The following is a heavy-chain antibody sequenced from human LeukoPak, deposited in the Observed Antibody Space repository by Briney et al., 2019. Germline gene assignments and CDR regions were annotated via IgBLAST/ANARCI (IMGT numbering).Heavy chain of an antibody. V-gene: IGHV3-11*04. Sequence: GGSLRLSCAASGFTFSDYYMSWIRQAPGKGLDWVSYISSSGSTIYYPDSVKGRFTISRDNAKNSLYLQMNSLRAEDTAVYYCARGRRWLKPFDYWGQGTLVTVSS. CDR1: GFTFSDYY. D-gene: IGHD5-24*01. CDR2: ISSSGSTI. CDR3: ARGRRWLKPFDY. J-gene: IGHJ4*02.